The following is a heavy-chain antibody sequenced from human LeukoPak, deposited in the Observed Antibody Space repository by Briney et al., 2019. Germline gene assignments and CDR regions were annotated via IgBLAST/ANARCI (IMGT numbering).Heavy chain of an antibody. J-gene: IGHJ5*02. Sequence: SVKVSCKASGGTFSTYSITWVRQAPGQGLEWMGRIIPILGVPNYAQKFQGRLTITADKSTSTAYMELSSLRSEDTAVYYCANAGKYYYDSSGPWGQGTLVTVSS. V-gene: IGHV1-69*02. D-gene: IGHD3-22*01. CDR2: IIPILGVP. CDR3: ANAGKYYYDSSGP. CDR1: GGTFSTYS.